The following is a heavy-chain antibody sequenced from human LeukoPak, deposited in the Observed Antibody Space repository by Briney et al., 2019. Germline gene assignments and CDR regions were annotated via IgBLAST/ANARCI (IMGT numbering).Heavy chain of an antibody. V-gene: IGHV1-18*01. Sequence: ASVNVSCKASGYTFTSYGISWVRQAPGQGLEWMGWISAYNGNTNYAQKLQGRVTMTTDTSTSTAYMELRSLRSDDTAVYYCARDKAVTTEVTQHFQHWGQGTLVTVSS. CDR3: ARDKAVTTEVTQHFQH. D-gene: IGHD4-23*01. CDR1: GYTFTSYG. CDR2: ISAYNGNT. J-gene: IGHJ1*01.